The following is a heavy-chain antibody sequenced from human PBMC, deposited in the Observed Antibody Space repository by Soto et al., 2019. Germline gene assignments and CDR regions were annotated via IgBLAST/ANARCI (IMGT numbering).Heavy chain of an antibody. V-gene: IGHV6-1*01. CDR3: ARECAYYVSIDSYLDD. J-gene: IGHJ4*02. Sequence: SQTLSLTCAISGDSVSGNSAAWNWIRQSPSRGLEWLGRTYYRSRWYNDYAVSVKSRITVTPDTSKNQFPLHLNSVTPEDTAVYYCARECAYYVSIDSYLDDWEQDSLV. CDR1: GDSVSGNSAA. CDR2: TYYRSRWYN. D-gene: IGHD3-16*01.